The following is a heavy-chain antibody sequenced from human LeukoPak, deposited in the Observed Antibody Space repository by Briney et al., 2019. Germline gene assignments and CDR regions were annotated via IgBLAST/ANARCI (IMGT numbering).Heavy chain of an antibody. V-gene: IGHV4-39*01. CDR3: ARRVSSWLPENWFDP. CDR1: GGSIISSSYY. CDR2: IYYSGST. D-gene: IGHD6-13*01. Sequence: SETLSLTCTVSGGSIISSSYYWGWIRQPPGKGLEWIGSIYYSGSTYYNPSLKSRVTISVDTSKNQFSLKLSSVTAADTAVYYCARRVSSWLPENWFDPWGQGTLVTVSS. J-gene: IGHJ5*02.